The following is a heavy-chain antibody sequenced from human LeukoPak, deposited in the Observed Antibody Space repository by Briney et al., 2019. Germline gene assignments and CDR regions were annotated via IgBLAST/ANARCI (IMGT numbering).Heavy chain of an antibody. J-gene: IGHJ4*02. CDR1: GVSISISNYY. CDR2: ISYSGT. CDR3: ARRTSNPVGAIDY. D-gene: IGHD1-26*01. Sequence: RSSETLSLTCTVSGVSISISNYYWGWIRQPPGRGLEWIGSISYSGTYYNPSLKSRLTISVDTSKNHFSLNLRSVTAADTAVYYCARRTSNPVGAIDYWGQGTLVTVSS. V-gene: IGHV4-39*01.